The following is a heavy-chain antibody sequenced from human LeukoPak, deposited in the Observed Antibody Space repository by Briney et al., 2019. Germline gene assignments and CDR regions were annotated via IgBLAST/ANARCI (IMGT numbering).Heavy chain of an antibody. CDR3: ARGPYYYGSGSPPPYYYYGMDV. Sequence: PSETLSLTCTVSGGSISSSSYYWGWIRQPPGKGLEWIGSIYYSGSTYHNPSLKSRVTISVDTSKNQFSLKLSSVTAADTAVYYCARGPYYYGSGSPPPYYYYGMDVWGQGTTVTVSS. D-gene: IGHD3-10*01. V-gene: IGHV4-39*07. CDR2: IYYSGST. CDR1: GGSISSSSYY. J-gene: IGHJ6*02.